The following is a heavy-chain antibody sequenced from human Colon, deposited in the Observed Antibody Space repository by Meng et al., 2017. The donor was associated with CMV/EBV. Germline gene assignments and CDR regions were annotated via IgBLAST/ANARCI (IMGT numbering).Heavy chain of an antibody. CDR2: IYNDGST. J-gene: IGHJ4*02. Sequence: EVHLVESXXDXVQPGXXLXXXXXXSGFTVSSNYMSWVRQAPGKGLEWVSVIYNDGSTYYADSVKGRFTISRDNSKNTLYLQMNSLRAEDTAVYYCSREAADCSTSTCYASLIGYWGQGTLVTVSS. D-gene: IGHD2-2*01. V-gene: IGHV3-66*01. CDR3: SREAADCSTSTCYASLIGY. CDR1: GFTVSSNY.